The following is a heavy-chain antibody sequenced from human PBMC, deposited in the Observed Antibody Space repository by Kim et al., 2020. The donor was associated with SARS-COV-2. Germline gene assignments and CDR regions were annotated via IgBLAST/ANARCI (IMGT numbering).Heavy chain of an antibody. J-gene: IGHJ3*02. Sequence: GGSLRLSCAASGFTFSSYEMNWVRQAPGKGLEWVSYISSSGSTIYYADSVKGRFTISRDNAKNSLYLQMNSLRAEDTAVYYCAREGIAVAVGDAFDIWGQGTMVTVSS. D-gene: IGHD6-19*01. V-gene: IGHV3-48*03. CDR1: GFTFSSYE. CDR3: AREGIAVAVGDAFDI. CDR2: ISSSGSTI.